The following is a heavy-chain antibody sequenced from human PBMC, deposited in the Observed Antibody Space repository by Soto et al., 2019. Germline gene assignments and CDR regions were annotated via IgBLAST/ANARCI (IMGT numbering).Heavy chain of an antibody. CDR3: GRDLGVYGVDSDYYYGMDV. V-gene: IGHV4-30-4*01. CDR1: GGSISSGDYY. CDR2: IYYSGST. Sequence: QVQLQESGPGLVKPSQTLSLTCTVSGGSISSGDYYWSWIRQPPGKGLEWIGYIYYSGSTYYNPSLKSRVTISVDTSKNQFSLKLSSVTAADTAVYYCGRDLGVYGVDSDYYYGMDVWGQGTTVTVSS. J-gene: IGHJ6*02. D-gene: IGHD4-17*01.